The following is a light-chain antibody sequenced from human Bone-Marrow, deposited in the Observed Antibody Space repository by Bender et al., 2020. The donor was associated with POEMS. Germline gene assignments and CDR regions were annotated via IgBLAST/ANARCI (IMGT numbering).Light chain of an antibody. CDR1: KFGDKF. Sequence: SYELAQPPSVSVSPGQTASITCSVDKFGDKFVYWYQQRPGQSPVLVIYEGTKRPSGIPERFSGSKSGNTATLTISGTEAMDEAHYYCQTWDSSTVVVFGGGTKLSVL. CDR2: EGT. CDR3: QTWDSSTVVV. J-gene: IGLJ3*02. V-gene: IGLV3-1*01.